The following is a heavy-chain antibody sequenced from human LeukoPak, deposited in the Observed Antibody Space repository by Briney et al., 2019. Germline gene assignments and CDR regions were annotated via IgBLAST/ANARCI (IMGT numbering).Heavy chain of an antibody. J-gene: IGHJ4*02. D-gene: IGHD5-24*01. CDR2: INSDGSRI. CDR1: GFGFSNYW. Sequence: GGSVRLSCAASGFGFSNYWMHWVRQAPGKGLVWVSHINSDGSRITYAESVKGRFTISRDNAKNTLFPQMNSLRAEDTAVYYCARGDGYGVFDSWGQGTLVTVSS. V-gene: IGHV3-74*03. CDR3: ARGDGYGVFDS.